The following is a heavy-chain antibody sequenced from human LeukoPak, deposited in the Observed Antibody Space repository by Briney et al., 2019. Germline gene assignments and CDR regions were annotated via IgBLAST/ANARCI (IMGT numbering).Heavy chain of an antibody. CDR2: IYPGDSDT. CDR3: ARLGQWELHQGDY. V-gene: IGHV5-51*01. CDR1: GYSFTSYW. Sequence: GESLKISCKGPGYSFTSYWIGWGRQMPGKGLEWMGIIYPGDSDTRYSPSFQGQVTISADKSISTAYLQWSSLKASDIAMYYCARLGQWELHQGDYSGPGTLVTVSS. J-gene: IGHJ4*02. D-gene: IGHD1-26*01.